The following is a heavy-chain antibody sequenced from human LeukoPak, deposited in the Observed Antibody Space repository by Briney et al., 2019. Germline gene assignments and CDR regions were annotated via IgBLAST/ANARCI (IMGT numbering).Heavy chain of an antibody. V-gene: IGHV4-59*12. CDR3: ARGFGSGTSPIDL. J-gene: IGHJ5*02. CDR2: IYYSGNT. Sequence: SETLSLTCTVSGGSISSYYWSWIRQPPGKRLEWIGYIYYSGNTNYNPSLKSRVTLSVDMSKNELSLTLKSVTAADTAVYYCARGFGSGTSPIDLWGQGALVTVSS. CDR1: GGSISSYY. D-gene: IGHD3-10*01.